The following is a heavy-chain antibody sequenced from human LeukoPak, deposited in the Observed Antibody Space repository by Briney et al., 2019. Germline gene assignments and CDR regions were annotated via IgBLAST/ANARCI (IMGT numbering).Heavy chain of an antibody. CDR2: MNPNSGNT. V-gene: IGHV1-8*03. D-gene: IGHD3-10*02. CDR1: GYTFTSYD. Sequence: ASVKVSCKASGYTFTSYDINWVRQATGQGLEWMGWMNPNSGNTGYAQKFQGRVTITRNTSISTAYMELSSLRSEDTAVYYCALGSGTYYYYYMDVWGKGTTVTISS. CDR3: ALGSGTYYYYYMDV. J-gene: IGHJ6*03.